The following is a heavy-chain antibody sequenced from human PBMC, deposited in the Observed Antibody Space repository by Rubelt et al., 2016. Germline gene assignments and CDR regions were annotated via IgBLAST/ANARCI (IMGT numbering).Heavy chain of an antibody. CDR2: MNPNSGNT. V-gene: IGHV1-8*01. Sequence: QVQLVQSGAEVKKPGASVKVSCKASGYTLTSYDINWVRQATGQGLEWMGWMNPNSGNTGYAQKFQGRVTMTRNTSISTAYMELSSLRSEDTAVYYCARLSSTIFGVAVYYYGMDVWGQGTTVTVSS. J-gene: IGHJ6*02. D-gene: IGHD3-3*01. CDR3: ARLSSTIFGVAVYYYGMDV. CDR1: GYTLTSYD.